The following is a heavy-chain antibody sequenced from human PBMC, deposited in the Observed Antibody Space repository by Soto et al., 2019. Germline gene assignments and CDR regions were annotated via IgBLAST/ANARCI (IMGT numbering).Heavy chain of an antibody. CDR2: IVVGSGNT. Sequence: QMQLVQSGPEVKKPGTSVEVSCKASGFTFTSSAVQWVRQARGQRLEWIGWIVVGSGNTNYAQKFQERVTITRDMSTSTAYMELSSLRSEDTAVYYCAAGLVSWTPLDYYYGMDVWGQGTTVTVSS. D-gene: IGHD6-13*01. V-gene: IGHV1-58*01. J-gene: IGHJ6*02. CDR3: AAGLVSWTPLDYYYGMDV. CDR1: GFTFTSSA.